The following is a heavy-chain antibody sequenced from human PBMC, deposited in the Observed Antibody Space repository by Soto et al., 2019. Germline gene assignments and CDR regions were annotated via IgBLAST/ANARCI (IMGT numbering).Heavy chain of an antibody. Sequence: QVQLVQSGAEVKKPGASVKVSCKLSGYSLTELAIHWVRQAPGKGLEWMGGFDPQDGETIYAQKFQGSVTMTEDTSTDTAYIELSSLRSEDTAVYYCATVQRQGSTWYYSYVMDVWGQGTTVTVSS. V-gene: IGHV1-24*01. CDR2: FDPQDGET. J-gene: IGHJ6*02. D-gene: IGHD6-13*01. CDR3: ATVQRQGSTWYYSYVMDV. CDR1: GYSLTELA.